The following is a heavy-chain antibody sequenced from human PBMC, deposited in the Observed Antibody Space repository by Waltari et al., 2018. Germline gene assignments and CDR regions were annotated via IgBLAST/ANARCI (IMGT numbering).Heavy chain of an antibody. D-gene: IGHD3-16*01. CDR3: ARDGGGNGYIHY. Sequence: EVQLVESGGGLVQPGGSLRLSCEASGFTLSSSYMHWVRQVPGKGLVWVSRSSTDGGSANYADSVKGRFTISRDNGKNTLYLQMNSLRAEDTAVYYCARDGGGNGYIHYWGQGTLVTVSS. J-gene: IGHJ4*02. V-gene: IGHV3-74*01. CDR1: GFTLSSSY. CDR2: SSTDGGSA.